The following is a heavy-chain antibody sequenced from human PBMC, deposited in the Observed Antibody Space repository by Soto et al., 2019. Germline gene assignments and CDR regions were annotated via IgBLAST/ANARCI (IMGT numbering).Heavy chain of an antibody. Sequence: EVQLLESGGGLVQPGGSLRLSCAASGFTFSNSAMTWVRQAPAKGLEWVSTIRDSDSGGSTFYADSVKGRFTISRDDSKNTLYLQMSSLRAEDTAVYYCAKVFSPEGGNYFEYWGQGTLVTVSS. J-gene: IGHJ4*02. V-gene: IGHV3-23*01. CDR2: IRDSDSGGST. CDR3: AKVFSPEGGNYFEY. CDR1: GFTFSNSA.